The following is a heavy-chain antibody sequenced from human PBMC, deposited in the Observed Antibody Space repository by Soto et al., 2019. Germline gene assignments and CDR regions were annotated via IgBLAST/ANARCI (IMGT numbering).Heavy chain of an antibody. CDR1: GYTFTSYG. V-gene: IGHV1-18*01. CDR2: ISAYNGNT. Sequence: ASVKVSCKASGYTFTSYGITWVRQAPGQGLEWMGWISAYNGNTNYAQKLQGRVTMTTDTSTSTAYMELRSLRSDDTAVYYCARSNYYYSSGYSPVGSFDYWGQGTLVTVSS. D-gene: IGHD3-22*01. CDR3: ARSNYYYSSGYSPVGSFDY. J-gene: IGHJ4*02.